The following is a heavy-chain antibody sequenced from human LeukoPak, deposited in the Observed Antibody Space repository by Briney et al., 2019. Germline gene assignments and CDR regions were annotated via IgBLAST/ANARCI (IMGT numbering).Heavy chain of an antibody. Sequence: SETLSLTCTVSGGSISSYYWSWIRQPPGKGLEWIGYIYYSGSTNYNPFLKSRVTISVDTSKNQFSLKLSSVTAADTAVYYCARVSPNTVTTLQYFDYWGQGTLVTVSS. CDR3: ARVSPNTVTTLQYFDY. V-gene: IGHV4-59*12. CDR2: IYYSGST. D-gene: IGHD4-17*01. CDR1: GGSISSYY. J-gene: IGHJ4*02.